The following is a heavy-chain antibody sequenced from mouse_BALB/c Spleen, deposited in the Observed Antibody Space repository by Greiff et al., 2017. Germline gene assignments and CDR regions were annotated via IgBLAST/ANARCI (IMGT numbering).Heavy chain of an antibody. CDR2: ISSGSSTI. Sequence: EVQLVESGGGLVQPGGSRKLSCAASGFTFSSFGMHWVRQAPEKGLEWVAYISSGSSTIYYADTVKGRFTISRDNPKNTLFLQMTSLRSEDTAMYYCARSEYYGSWFAYWGQGTLVTVSA. CDR3: ARSEYYGSWFAY. V-gene: IGHV5-17*02. D-gene: IGHD1-1*01. J-gene: IGHJ3*01. CDR1: GFTFSSFG.